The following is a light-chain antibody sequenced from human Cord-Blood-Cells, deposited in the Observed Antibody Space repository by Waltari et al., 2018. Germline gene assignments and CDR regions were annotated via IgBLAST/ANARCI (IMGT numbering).Light chain of an antibody. Sequence: DIQMTQSPSSLSASVGDRVPITCRASQSISSYLNWYQQKPGKAPKLLIYAASSLQSGVPSRFSGSGSGTDFTLTISSLQPEDFATYYCQQSYSTPYSFGLGTKLEIK. J-gene: IGKJ2*03. CDR1: QSISSY. CDR3: QQSYSTPYS. V-gene: IGKV1-39*01. CDR2: AAS.